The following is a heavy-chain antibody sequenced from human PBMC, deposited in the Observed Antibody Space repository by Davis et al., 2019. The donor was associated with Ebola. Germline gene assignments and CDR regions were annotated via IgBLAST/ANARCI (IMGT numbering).Heavy chain of an antibody. CDR2: ISYRGGT. Sequence: SETLSLTCSVSGASVSYYYWSWIWQPPGKGLEWIGYISYRGGTSYNPSLKSRVNISIDTSKNNFSLKLTSVTAADTAVYYCARGRRPPNWHFDLWGRGTLVIVSS. CDR3: ARGRRPPNWHFDL. J-gene: IGHJ2*01. D-gene: IGHD1-26*01. V-gene: IGHV4-59*08. CDR1: GASVSYYY.